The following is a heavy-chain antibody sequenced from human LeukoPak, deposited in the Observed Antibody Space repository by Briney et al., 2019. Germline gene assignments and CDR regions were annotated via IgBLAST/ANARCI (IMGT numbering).Heavy chain of an antibody. J-gene: IGHJ4*02. CDR1: GGSFSGYY. V-gene: IGHV4-34*01. D-gene: IGHD2-2*01. CDR2: INHSGST. CDR3: ARSRVPAARGPPDH. Sequence: SETLSLTCAVYGGSFSGYYWSWIRQPPGKGLEWIGEINHSGSTNYNPSLKSRVTISVDTSKNQFSLKLSSVTAADTAVYYCARSRVPAARGPPDHWGQGTLVTVSS.